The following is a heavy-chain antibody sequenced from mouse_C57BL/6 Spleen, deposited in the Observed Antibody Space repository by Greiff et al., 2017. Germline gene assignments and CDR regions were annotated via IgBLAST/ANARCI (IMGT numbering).Heavy chain of an antibody. Sequence: EVKLVESGGGLVKPGGSLKLSCAASGFTFSDYGMHWVRQAPEKGLEWVAYISSGSSTIYYADTVKGRFTISRDNAKNTLFLQMTSLRSEDTAMYYCARVYYYGSSYGGFAYWGQGTLVTVSA. V-gene: IGHV5-17*01. J-gene: IGHJ3*01. CDR2: ISSGSSTI. CDR1: GFTFSDYG. D-gene: IGHD1-1*01. CDR3: ARVYYYGSSYGGFAY.